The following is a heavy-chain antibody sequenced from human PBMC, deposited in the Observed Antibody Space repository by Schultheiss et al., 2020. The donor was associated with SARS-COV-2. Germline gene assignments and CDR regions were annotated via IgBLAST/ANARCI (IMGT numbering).Heavy chain of an antibody. V-gene: IGHV2-70*01. D-gene: IGHD4-23*01. Sequence: SGPTLVKPTQTLTLTCTFSGFSLRTSGMCVTWIRQPPGKALEWLALIDWDDDKHYSTSLKTRLTISKDTSKNQVVLTMTNMDPVDTATYYCARVDYGGVASGMDVWGQGTTVTVSS. J-gene: IGHJ6*02. CDR2: IDWDDDK. CDR3: ARVDYGGVASGMDV. CDR1: GFSLRTSGMC.